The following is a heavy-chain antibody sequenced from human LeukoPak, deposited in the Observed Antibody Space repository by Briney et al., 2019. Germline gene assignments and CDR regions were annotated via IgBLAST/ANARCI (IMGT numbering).Heavy chain of an antibody. CDR1: GFTFSSYS. J-gene: IGHJ6*02. D-gene: IGHD3-3*01. CDR2: ISSSSSYI. Sequence: NPGGSLRLSCAASGFTFSSYSMNWVRQAPGKGLEWVSSISSSSSYIYYADSVKGRFTISRGNAKNSLYLQMNSLRAEDTAVYYCASGNRVLRFLEWLPRRGMDVWGQGTTVTVSS. V-gene: IGHV3-21*01. CDR3: ASGNRVLRFLEWLPRRGMDV.